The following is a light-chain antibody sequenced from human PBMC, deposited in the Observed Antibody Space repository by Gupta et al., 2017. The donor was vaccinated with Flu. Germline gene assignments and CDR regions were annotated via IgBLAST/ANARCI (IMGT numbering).Light chain of an antibody. Sequence: QSVLTQPPSASGTPGQRVTISSSGSSSNIGSNTVNWYQQPPGTAPKLLIYSNNQRPSGVPDRFSGSKSGTSASLAISGLQSEDEADYYCAALDDSLNGSYVFGTGTKVTVL. CDR2: SNN. CDR3: AALDDSLNGSYV. J-gene: IGLJ1*01. V-gene: IGLV1-44*01. CDR1: SSNIGSNT.